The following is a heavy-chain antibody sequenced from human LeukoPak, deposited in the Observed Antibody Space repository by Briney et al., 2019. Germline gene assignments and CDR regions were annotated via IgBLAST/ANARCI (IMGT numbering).Heavy chain of an antibody. CDR2: IYYSGST. CDR3: ARHSYGYYYYYYYMDV. CDR1: GGSISSYY. J-gene: IGHJ6*03. Sequence: SETLSLTCTVSGGSISSYYWSWIRQPPGKGLEWIGYIYYSGSTNYNPSLKSRVTISVDTSKNQFSLKLSSVTAADTAVYYCARHSYGYYYYYYYMDVWGKGTTVTVSS. D-gene: IGHD5-18*01. V-gene: IGHV4-59*08.